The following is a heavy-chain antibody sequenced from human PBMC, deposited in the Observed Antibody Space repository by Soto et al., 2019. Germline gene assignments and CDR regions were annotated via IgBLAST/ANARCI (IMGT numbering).Heavy chain of an antibody. CDR2: IRSKGHNYAT. Sequence: GGSLRLSCAASGFAFSGSAMYWVRQASGKGPEWVGRIRSKGHNYATEYAASVKGRFTISRDDSKNTAYLQMNSLQTEDTAVYYCTRDLFSYDYSGILWFDPWGKGTLVTVSS. J-gene: IGHJ5*02. D-gene: IGHD3-16*01. CDR3: TRDLFSYDYSGILWFDP. V-gene: IGHV3-73*01. CDR1: GFAFSGSA.